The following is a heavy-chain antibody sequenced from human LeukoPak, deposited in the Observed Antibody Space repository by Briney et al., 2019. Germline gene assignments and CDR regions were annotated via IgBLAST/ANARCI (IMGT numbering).Heavy chain of an antibody. J-gene: IGHJ4*02. CDR3: ARRIIGTSPDY. CDR1: GFTFSSFA. D-gene: IGHD1-20*01. Sequence: PGGSLRLSCAASGFTFSSFAMSWVRQAPGKGLEWVSGISDSGDSTDYADSVKGRFTISRDNPKNRLFLQMNSLRAEDTAVYYCARRIIGTSPDYWGRGTLVTVSP. V-gene: IGHV3-23*01. CDR2: ISDSGDST.